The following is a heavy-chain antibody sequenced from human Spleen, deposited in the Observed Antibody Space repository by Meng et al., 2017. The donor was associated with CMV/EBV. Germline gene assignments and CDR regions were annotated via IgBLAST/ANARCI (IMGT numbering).Heavy chain of an antibody. Sequence: CAASGFTCDNYAMAWVRQAPGKGLEWISTITSSGASTDYADAVKGRFTISRDNSKNTLFLEMNRLRAEDTAVYYCAKGGAVVAAPFDYWGQATLVTVSS. V-gene: IGHV3-23*01. J-gene: IGHJ4*02. CDR3: AKGGAVVAAPFDY. CDR2: ITSSGAST. CDR1: GFTCDNYA. D-gene: IGHD6-19*01.